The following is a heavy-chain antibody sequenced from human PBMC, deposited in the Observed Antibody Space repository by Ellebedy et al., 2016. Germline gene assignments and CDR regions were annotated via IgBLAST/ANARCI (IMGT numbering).Heavy chain of an antibody. D-gene: IGHD4-17*01. Sequence: GESLKISCAASGFTFSSYWMSWFRQAPGKGLEWVGFIRSKAYGGTTEYAASVKGRFTISRDDSKNSLYLQMNSLKTEDTAVYYCARRGFVYGDYGGGEFDPWGQGTLVTVSS. CDR3: ARRGFVYGDYGGGEFDP. CDR2: IRSKAYGGTT. CDR1: GFTFSSYW. J-gene: IGHJ5*02. V-gene: IGHV3-49*03.